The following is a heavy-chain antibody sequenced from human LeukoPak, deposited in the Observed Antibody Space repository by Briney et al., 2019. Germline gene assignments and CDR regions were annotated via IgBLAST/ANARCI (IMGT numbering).Heavy chain of an antibody. CDR2: IFTSGHT. V-gene: IGHV4-4*07. CDR3: ARSARVTPGSGYYFDS. Sequence: SETLSLTCAVSGDSINGYYWAWVRQPAGKALEWIGRIFTSGHTDYNPSLNSRVSVSADTSRNQFSLRLSSVSAADTAVYYCARSARVTPGSGYYFDSWGRGILVTVTS. J-gene: IGHJ4*02. D-gene: IGHD2-15*01. CDR1: GDSINGYY.